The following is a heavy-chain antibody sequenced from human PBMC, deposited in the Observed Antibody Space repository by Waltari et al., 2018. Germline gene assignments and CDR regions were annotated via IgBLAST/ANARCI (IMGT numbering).Heavy chain of an antibody. Sequence: EAQLVESGGGLVQPGGSLRLSCAASGLTLSKSWMPWVRQPPGKGPEWVSSIDSTGSSTNYADSVKGRFTISRDNARNTLYLQMNSLRAEDTAVYSCARGEAGGFDPWGQGTLVTVSS. CDR1: GLTLSKSW. V-gene: IGHV3-74*01. CDR2: IDSTGSST. CDR3: ARGEAGGFDP. J-gene: IGHJ5*02. D-gene: IGHD6-13*01.